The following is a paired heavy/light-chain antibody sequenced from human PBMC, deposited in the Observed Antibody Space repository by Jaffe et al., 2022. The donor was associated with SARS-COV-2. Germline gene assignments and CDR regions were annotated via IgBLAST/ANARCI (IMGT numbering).Heavy chain of an antibody. CDR3: ARELYCSGGSCYPDAFDI. J-gene: IGHJ3*02. Sequence: QVQLVESGGGVVQPGRSLRLSCAASGFTFSSYGMHWVRQAPGKGLEWVAVIWYDGSNKYYADSVKGRFTISRDNSKNTLYLQMNSLRAEDTAVYYCARELYCSGGSCYPDAFDIWGQGTMVTVSS. V-gene: IGHV3-33*01. D-gene: IGHD2-15*01. CDR2: IWYDGSNK. CDR1: GFTFSSYG.
Light chain of an antibody. V-gene: IGKV1-9*01. CDR1: QGISSY. CDR2: AAS. Sequence: DIQLTQSPSFLSASVGDRVTITCRASQGISSYLAWYQQKPGKAPKLLIYAASTLQSGVPSRFSGSGSGTEFTLTISSLQPEDFATYYCQQLNSYPTWTFGQGTKVEIK. J-gene: IGKJ1*01. CDR3: QQLNSYPTWT.